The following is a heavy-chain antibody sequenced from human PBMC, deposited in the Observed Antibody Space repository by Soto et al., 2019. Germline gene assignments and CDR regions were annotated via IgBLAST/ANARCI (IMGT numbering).Heavy chain of an antibody. CDR2: IWYDGST. V-gene: IGHV3-30*19. CDR1: GFTFSSYG. Sequence: GSLRLSCAASGFTFSSYGMHWVRQAPGKGLEWVAVIWYDGSTYYADSVKGRFTISRHNSKNTLYLQMNSLRAEDTAVYYCARNAEDYYYYYMDVWGKGTTVTVSS. J-gene: IGHJ6*03. CDR3: ARNAEDYYYYYMDV. D-gene: IGHD1-1*01.